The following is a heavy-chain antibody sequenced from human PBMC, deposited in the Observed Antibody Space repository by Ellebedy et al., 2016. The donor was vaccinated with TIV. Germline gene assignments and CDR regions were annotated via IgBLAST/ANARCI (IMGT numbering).Heavy chain of an antibody. Sequence: AASVKVSCKASGYTFTGYYMHWVRQAPGQGLEWMGGIIPIFGTANYAQKFQGRVTITADESTSTAYMELSSLRSEDTAVYYCARGDGSGSYVHGYWGQGTLVTVSS. CDR2: IIPIFGTA. J-gene: IGHJ4*02. CDR1: GYTFTGYY. CDR3: ARGDGSGSYVHGY. V-gene: IGHV1-69*13. D-gene: IGHD3-10*01.